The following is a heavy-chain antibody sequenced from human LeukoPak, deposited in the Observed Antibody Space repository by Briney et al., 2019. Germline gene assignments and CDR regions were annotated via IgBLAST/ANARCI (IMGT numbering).Heavy chain of an antibody. Sequence: GGSLRLSCAASGFTFSNYWMHWVRQAPGKGLVWVSRIDSDGTSTSYADSVKGRFTISRDNAKNTLDLQMNSLRAEDTAVYYCARVSHKYGDYVYLSYWGQGTLVTVSS. CDR1: GFTFSNYW. CDR3: ARVSHKYGDYVYLSY. D-gene: IGHD4-17*01. V-gene: IGHV3-74*01. CDR2: IDSDGTST. J-gene: IGHJ4*02.